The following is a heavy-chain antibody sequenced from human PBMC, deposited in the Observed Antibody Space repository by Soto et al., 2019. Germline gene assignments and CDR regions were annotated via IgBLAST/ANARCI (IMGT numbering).Heavy chain of an antibody. CDR3: ARDTRGWEFGSNFDF. CDR1: GYSFTDYY. Sequence: QVQLVQSGAEVQKPGASVKVSCKTSGYSFTDYYMHWLRQAPGQGLEWIGIINPRDENTHYAQRFRGRVTMTRDTSTTTLYMELSSLGSEHTAVYYCARDTRGWEFGSNFDFWGQGSLVTVSS. CDR2: INPRDENT. V-gene: IGHV1-46*01. D-gene: IGHD1-26*01. J-gene: IGHJ4*02.